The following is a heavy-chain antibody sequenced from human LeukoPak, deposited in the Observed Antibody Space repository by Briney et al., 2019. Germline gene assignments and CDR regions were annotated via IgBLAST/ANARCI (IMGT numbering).Heavy chain of an antibody. V-gene: IGHV4-59*01. CDR2: IYYSGST. J-gene: IGHJ4*02. Sequence: SETLSLTCTVSGGSISSYYWSWIRQPPGKGLEWIGYIYYSGSTNYNPSLKSRVTISVDTSKNRFSLKLSSVTAADTAVYYCARATDSGWYGFDYWGQGTLVTVSS. D-gene: IGHD6-19*01. CDR1: GGSISSYY. CDR3: ARATDSGWYGFDY.